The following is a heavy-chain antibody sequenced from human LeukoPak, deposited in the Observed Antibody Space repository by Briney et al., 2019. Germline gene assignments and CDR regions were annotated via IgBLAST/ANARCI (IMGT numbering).Heavy chain of an antibody. CDR3: ARVFGAVAGTYYFDY. Sequence: PSETLSLTCAVYGGSFSGYYWSWIRQPPGKGLEWIGEINHSGGTSYNPSLKSRVTISVDTSKNQFSLKLSSVTAADTAVYYCARVFGAVAGTYYFDYWGQGTLVTVSS. V-gene: IGHV4-34*01. D-gene: IGHD6-19*01. CDR1: GGSFSGYY. J-gene: IGHJ4*02. CDR2: INHSGGT.